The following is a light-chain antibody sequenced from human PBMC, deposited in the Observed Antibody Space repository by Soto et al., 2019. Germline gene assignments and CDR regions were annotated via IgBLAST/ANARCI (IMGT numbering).Light chain of an antibody. J-gene: IGKJ2*01. V-gene: IGKV3-20*01. CDR3: QQYGTSPPLYT. Sequence: EIVLTQSPGTLSLSPGDRATLSCRASQTIDSRYLAWYQQKPGQAPRLLISAASSRATGVPDRFSGSGSGTDFTLTISRLEPEDFAVYYWQQYGTSPPLYTFAQGTRLEI. CDR1: QTIDSRY. CDR2: AAS.